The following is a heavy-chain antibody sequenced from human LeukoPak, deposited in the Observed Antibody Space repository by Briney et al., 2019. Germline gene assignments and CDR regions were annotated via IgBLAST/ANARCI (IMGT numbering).Heavy chain of an antibody. D-gene: IGHD6-19*01. CDR1: GGTFSSYA. J-gene: IGHJ4*02. CDR3: ARGSGDSSGWYGIDY. V-gene: IGHV1-69*13. CDR2: IIPIFGTA. Sequence: ASVKVSCKASGGTFSSYAISWVRQAPGQGLEWMGGIIPIFGTANYAQKFQGRVTIIANESTSTAYMELSSLRSEDTAVYYCARGSGDSSGWYGIDYWGQGTLVTVSS.